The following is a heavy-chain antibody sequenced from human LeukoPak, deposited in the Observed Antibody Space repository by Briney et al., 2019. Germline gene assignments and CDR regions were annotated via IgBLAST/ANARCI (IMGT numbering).Heavy chain of an antibody. J-gene: IGHJ5*02. CDR1: GGSFSGYY. CDR2: IYYSGST. D-gene: IGHD2-2*01. Sequence: SETLSLTCAVYGGSFSGYYWSWIRQPPGKGLEWIGYIYYSGSTNYNPSLKSRVTISVDTSKNQFSLKLSSVTAADTAVYYCARLVVPAAIYQRRGDSVRSWFDPWGQGTLVTVSS. V-gene: IGHV4-59*01. CDR3: ARLVVPAAIYQRRGDSVRSWFDP.